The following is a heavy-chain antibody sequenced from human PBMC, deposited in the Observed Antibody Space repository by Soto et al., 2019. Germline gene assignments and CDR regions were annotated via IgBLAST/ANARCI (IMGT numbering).Heavy chain of an antibody. D-gene: IGHD3-16*01. V-gene: IGHV4-31*03. CDR2: IYYSGST. J-gene: IGHJ6*02. Sequence: QVQLQESGPGLVKPSQTLSLTCTVSGGSISSGGYYWSWIRQHPGKGLEWIGYIYYSGSTYYNPSFKSRVTISVDTSKTQFSLKLSSVTAADTAVYYCASQGITAGNYGMDVWGQGTTVTVSS. CDR1: GGSISSGGYY. CDR3: ASQGITAGNYGMDV.